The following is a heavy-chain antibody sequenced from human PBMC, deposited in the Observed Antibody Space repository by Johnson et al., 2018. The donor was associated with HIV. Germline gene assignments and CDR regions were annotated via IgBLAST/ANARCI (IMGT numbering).Heavy chain of an antibody. CDR3: TTAGGRDTIFGVANDAFDI. D-gene: IGHD3-3*01. J-gene: IGHJ3*02. Sequence: VQLVESGGGVVRPGGSLRLSCAASGFTFDDYGMSWVGQAPGKGLEWVGRIKSKTDGGTTDYAAPVKGRFTIPRADSKNTLYLQMNSLKTEDTAVYYCTTAGGRDTIFGVANDAFDIWGQGTMVTVSS. CDR2: IKSKTDGGTT. V-gene: IGHV3-15*01. CDR1: GFTFDDYG.